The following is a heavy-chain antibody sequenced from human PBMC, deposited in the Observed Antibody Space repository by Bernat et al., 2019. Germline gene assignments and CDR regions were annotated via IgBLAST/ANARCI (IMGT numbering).Heavy chain of an antibody. CDR1: GFTFSSYA. Sequence: EVQLVESGGGLVQPGGSLRLSCAASGFTFSSYAMHWVRQAPGKGLEYVSAISSNGGSTYYANSVKGRFTISRDNSKNTLYLQMGSLRAEDMAVYYCARAAQSKRYWYFDLWGRGTLVTVSS. CDR2: ISSNGGST. J-gene: IGHJ2*01. CDR3: ARAAQSKRYWYFDL. V-gene: IGHV3-64*01. D-gene: IGHD6-13*01.